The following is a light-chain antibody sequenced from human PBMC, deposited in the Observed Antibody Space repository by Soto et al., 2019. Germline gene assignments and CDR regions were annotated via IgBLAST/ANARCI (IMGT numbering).Light chain of an antibody. V-gene: IGKV4-1*01. CDR1: QSVLYSSNNRNY. J-gene: IGKJ4*01. CDR3: QQYYNTPLT. CDR2: WAS. Sequence: DIVMTQSPDSLAVSLGERVTINCKSSQSVLYSSNNRNYLAWFQQKPGQPPKLPIYWASTRESGVPDRFSGSGSGTDFTLTISGXQAEDVAVYYCQQYYNTPLTFGGGTKVDTK.